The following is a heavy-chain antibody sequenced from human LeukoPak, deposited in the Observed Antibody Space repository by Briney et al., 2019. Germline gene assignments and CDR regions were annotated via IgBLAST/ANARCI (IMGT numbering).Heavy chain of an antibody. CDR2: IYFSGGT. Sequence: SETLSLTCTVSGDSISSSNCYWGWIRQPPGQGLEWIGSIYFSGGTYCNASLKSRVTISVDTSKNQFSLKLSSVTAADTAVYYCARQTGSGLFSLPGGQGTLVTVSS. CDR1: GDSISSSNCY. J-gene: IGHJ4*02. CDR3: ARQTGSGLFSLP. V-gene: IGHV4-39*01. D-gene: IGHD3-10*01.